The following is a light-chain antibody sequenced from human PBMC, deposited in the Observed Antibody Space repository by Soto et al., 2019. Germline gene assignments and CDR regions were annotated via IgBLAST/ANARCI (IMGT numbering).Light chain of an antibody. J-gene: IGLJ2*01. CDR1: SSNIGGNS. Sequence: QAVVTQPPSASGAPGQGISISSSGRSSNIGGNSVSWYRQVPGTAPKLLIFSNHQRPSGVPDRFSGPKSGTSASLAISGLQSEDDADYYCSTWDDSLRGLVFGRGTKLTVL. CDR3: STWDDSLRGLV. V-gene: IGLV1-44*01. CDR2: SNH.